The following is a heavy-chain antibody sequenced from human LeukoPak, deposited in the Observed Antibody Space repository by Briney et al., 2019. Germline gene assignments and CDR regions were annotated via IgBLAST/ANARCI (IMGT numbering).Heavy chain of an antibody. CDR1: GYTFTSYY. Sequence: ASVKVSCKASGYTFTSYYMHWVRQAPGQGLEWMGIINPSGGSTSYAQKFQGRVTMTRDTSTSTVYMELSSLRSKDTAVYYCARAPSPRSGGTLIYGMDVWGKGTTVTVSS. D-gene: IGHD2-15*01. V-gene: IGHV1-46*01. J-gene: IGHJ6*04. CDR3: ARAPSPRSGGTLIYGMDV. CDR2: INPSGGST.